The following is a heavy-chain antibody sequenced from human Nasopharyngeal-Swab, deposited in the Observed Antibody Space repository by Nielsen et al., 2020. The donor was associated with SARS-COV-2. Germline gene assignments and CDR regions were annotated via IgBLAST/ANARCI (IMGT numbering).Heavy chain of an antibody. CDR3: AKSIDPMGYGLDV. Sequence: GESLKISCAASGFSFSSYAMNRVRQAPGKGLEWVAIIYSGGSSTYFAASVKGRFTISRDDSSNTLYLQMSSLRAEDTAVYYCAKSIDPMGYGLDVWGLGTTVTVSS. D-gene: IGHD3-10*01. CDR2: IYSGGSST. V-gene: IGHV3-23*03. J-gene: IGHJ6*02. CDR1: GFSFSSYA.